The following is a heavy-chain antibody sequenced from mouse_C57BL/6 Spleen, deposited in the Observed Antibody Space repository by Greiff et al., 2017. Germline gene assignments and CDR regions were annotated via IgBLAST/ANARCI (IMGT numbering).Heavy chain of an antibody. CDR2: ISSGGDYI. CDR3: TRERYYDYSGAWFAY. D-gene: IGHD2-4*01. CDR1: GFTFSSYA. J-gene: IGHJ3*01. Sequence: EVKLVESGAGLVKPGGSLKLSCAASGFTFSSYAMSWVRQTPEKRLEWVAYISSGGDYIYYADTVKGRFTISIDNARNTLYLQMSSLKSEDRAMYYCTRERYYDYSGAWFAYWGQGTLVTVSA. V-gene: IGHV5-9-1*02.